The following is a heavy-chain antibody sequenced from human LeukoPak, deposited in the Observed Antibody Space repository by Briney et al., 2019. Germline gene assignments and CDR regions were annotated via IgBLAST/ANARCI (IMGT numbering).Heavy chain of an antibody. V-gene: IGHV3-7*01. Sequence: PGGSLRLSCAASGFSFSSYWMSWVRQAPGKGLVWVVNIKQDGSEKYYVDSVKGRFTISRDNAKNSLYLQMNSLRAEDTAVYYCARDLGTTTIDYWGQGTLVTVSS. CDR3: ARDLGTTTIDY. CDR2: IKQDGSEK. J-gene: IGHJ4*02. CDR1: GFSFSSYW. D-gene: IGHD2-2*01.